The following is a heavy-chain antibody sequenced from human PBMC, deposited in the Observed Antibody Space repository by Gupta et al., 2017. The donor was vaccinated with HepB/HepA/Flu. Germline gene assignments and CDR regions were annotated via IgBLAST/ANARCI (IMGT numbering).Heavy chain of an antibody. D-gene: IGHD2-2*02. Sequence: EVQLVESGGGLVQPGRSLRLSCAASGFTFDDYAMHWVRQAPGKGLEWVSGISWNSGSIGYADSVKGRFTISRDNAKNSLYLQMNSLRAEDMALYYCALGYCSSTSCYTGEFGFDYWGQGTLVTVSS. V-gene: IGHV3-9*03. J-gene: IGHJ4*02. CDR1: GFTFDDYA. CDR3: ALGYCSSTSCYTGEFGFDY. CDR2: ISWNSGSI.